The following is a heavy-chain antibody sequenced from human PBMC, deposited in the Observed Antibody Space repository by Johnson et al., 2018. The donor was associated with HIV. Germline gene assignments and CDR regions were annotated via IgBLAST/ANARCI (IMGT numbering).Heavy chain of an antibody. D-gene: IGHD3-16*01. CDR2: IYSGGIT. V-gene: IGHV3-66*01. Sequence: VQLVESGGGVVQPGGSLRLSCAASGFTFSSNYMRWVRQAPGKGLEWVSIIYSGGITYYSDSMKGRFTFSSDNSKNTLYLHMNSLRAEDTAVYYCVGGSPDDAFDIWGQGTMVTVSS. J-gene: IGHJ3*02. CDR1: GFTFSSNY. CDR3: VGGSPDDAFDI.